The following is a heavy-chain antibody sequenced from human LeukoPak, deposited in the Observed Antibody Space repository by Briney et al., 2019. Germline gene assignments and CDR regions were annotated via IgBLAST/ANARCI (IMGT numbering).Heavy chain of an antibody. J-gene: IGHJ4*02. CDR2: IYYSGST. Sequence: SEALSLTCTVSGGSISSSSYYWGWIRQPPGKGLEWIGSIYYSGSTYYNPSLKSRVTISVDTSKNQFSLKLSSVTAADTAVYYCARSFGSGWYSELDYWGQGTLVTVSS. CDR1: GGSISSSSYY. V-gene: IGHV4-39*01. D-gene: IGHD6-19*01. CDR3: ARSFGSGWYSELDY.